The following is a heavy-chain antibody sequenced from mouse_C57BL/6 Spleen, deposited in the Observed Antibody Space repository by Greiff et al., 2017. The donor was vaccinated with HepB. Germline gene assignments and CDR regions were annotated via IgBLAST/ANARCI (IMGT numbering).Heavy chain of an antibody. CDR3: AIEDYYGSLHGGY. CDR2: IHPSDSDT. V-gene: IGHV1-74*01. CDR1: GYTFTSYW. D-gene: IGHD1-1*01. Sequence: VQLQQPGAELVKPGASVKVSCKASGYTFTSYWMHWVKQRPGQGLEWIVRIHPSDSDTNYNQKFKGKATLTVDKSSSTAYMQLSSLTSEDSAVYYCAIEDYYGSLHGGYWGQGTTLTVSS. J-gene: IGHJ2*01.